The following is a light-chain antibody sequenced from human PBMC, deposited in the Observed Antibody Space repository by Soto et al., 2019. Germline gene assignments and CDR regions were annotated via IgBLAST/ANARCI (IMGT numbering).Light chain of an antibody. V-gene: IGKV3-15*01. CDR2: GAS. Sequence: EIVMTQSPATLSVSPGERATLSCRASQSVSSNLAWYQQKPGQAPRLLIYGASTRATGIPARFSGSGSGTEFPLSISSLQAEDFAVYYCHQYNNWPSWTFGQGTKVEIK. CDR1: QSVSSN. CDR3: HQYNNWPSWT. J-gene: IGKJ1*01.